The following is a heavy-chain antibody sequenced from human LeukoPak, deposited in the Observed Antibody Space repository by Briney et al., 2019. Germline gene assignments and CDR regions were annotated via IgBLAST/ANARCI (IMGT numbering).Heavy chain of an antibody. CDR3: ARELGYCSSTSCYAGYYYYYGMDV. CDR2: INAGNGNT. CDR1: GYTFTSYP. J-gene: IGHJ6*02. D-gene: IGHD2-2*03. V-gene: IGHV1-3*01. Sequence: ASVKVSCKASGYTFTSYPMHWVRQAPGQRLEWMGWINAGNGNTKYSQKFQGRVIITRDTSASTAYMELSSLRSEDTAVYYCARELGYCSSTSCYAGYYYYYGMDVWGQGTTVTVSS.